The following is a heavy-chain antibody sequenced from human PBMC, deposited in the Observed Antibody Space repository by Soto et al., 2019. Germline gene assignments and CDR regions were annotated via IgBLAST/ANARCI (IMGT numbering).Heavy chain of an antibody. J-gene: IGHJ6*02. D-gene: IGHD2-15*01. V-gene: IGHV3-30-3*01. Sequence: GGSLRLSCAASGFTFSSYAMHWVRQAPGKGLEWVAVISYDGSNEYYADSVKGRFTISRDNSKNTLYLQMNSLRAEDTAVYYCARDGGDIVVVVAATPIMRYGMDVWGQGTTVTVSS. CDR1: GFTFSSYA. CDR3: ARDGGDIVVVVAATPIMRYGMDV. CDR2: ISYDGSNE.